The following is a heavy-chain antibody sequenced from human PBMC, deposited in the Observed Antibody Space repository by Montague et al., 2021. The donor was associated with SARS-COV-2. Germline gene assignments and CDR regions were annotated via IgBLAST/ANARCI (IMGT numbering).Heavy chain of an antibody. D-gene: IGHD3-22*01. CDR1: GGSFSGYY. CDR3: ARGHQGTTMIVVVMIGEKYYVDY. J-gene: IGHJ4*02. CDR2: INHSGST. V-gene: IGHV4-34*01. Sequence: SETLSLTCAVYGGSFSGYYWSWVRQPPGKGLEWIGEINHSGSTNYNPSLKGRVTMSVDTSKNQFSLKLSSVTAADTAVYYCARGHQGTTMIVVVMIGEKYYVDYWGQGTLVTVSS.